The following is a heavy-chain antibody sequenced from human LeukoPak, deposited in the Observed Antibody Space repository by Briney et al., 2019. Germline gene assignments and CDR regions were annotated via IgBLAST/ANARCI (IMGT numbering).Heavy chain of an antibody. CDR2: IYPGDSDT. D-gene: IGHD3-10*01. CDR3: ARPRYYGSDAFDI. CDR1: GYSVTSYW. V-gene: IGHV5-51*01. J-gene: IGHJ3*02. Sequence: GESLKISCKGSGYSVTSYWIGWVGQMPGKGLEWMGIIYPGDSDTRYSPSFQGQVTISADKSISTAYLQWSSLKASDTAMYYCARPRYYGSDAFDIWGQGTMVTVSS.